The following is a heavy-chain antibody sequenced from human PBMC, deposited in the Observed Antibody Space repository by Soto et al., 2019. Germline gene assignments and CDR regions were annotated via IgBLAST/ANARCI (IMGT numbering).Heavy chain of an antibody. V-gene: IGHV1-69*04. CDR3: AKEDGAAFTS. J-gene: IGHJ4*02. CDR1: GGDLRNSG. Sequence: QVHLVQSGAEMKKPGSSVKVSCKVSGGDLRNSGISWVRQAPGQGLEWMGGIFPLLAMVDYSKKFQGRVTITADECTNTAYIYLGSLRSDDTAVYYCAKEDGAAFTSWGQGTLVIVSS. D-gene: IGHD1-26*01. CDR2: IFPLLAMV.